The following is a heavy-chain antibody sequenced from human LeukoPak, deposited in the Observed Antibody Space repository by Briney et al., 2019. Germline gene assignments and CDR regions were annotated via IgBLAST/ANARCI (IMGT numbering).Heavy chain of an antibody. V-gene: IGHV1-69*04. D-gene: IGHD1-7*01. J-gene: IGHJ6*02. Sequence: GASVKVSCKASGGTFSSYAISWVRQAPGQGLEWMGRIIPILGIANYAQKFQGRVTITADKSTSTAYMELSSLRSEDTAVYYCARGRWNSLYYYHGMDVWGQGTTVTVSS. CDR1: GGTFSSYA. CDR2: IIPILGIA. CDR3: ARGRWNSLYYYHGMDV.